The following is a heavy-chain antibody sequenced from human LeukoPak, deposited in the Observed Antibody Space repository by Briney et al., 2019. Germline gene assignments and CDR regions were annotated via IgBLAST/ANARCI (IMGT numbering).Heavy chain of an antibody. CDR3: AREEKRASSAFDI. CDR1: GFTFSSYS. Sequence: PGGSLRLSCAASGFTFSSYSMNWVRQAPGKGLEWVSSISSSSSYIYYADSVKGRFTISRDNAKNSLYLQMNSLRAEDTAVYYCAREEKRASSAFDIWGQGTMVTVSS. J-gene: IGHJ3*02. V-gene: IGHV3-21*01. CDR2: ISSSSSYI.